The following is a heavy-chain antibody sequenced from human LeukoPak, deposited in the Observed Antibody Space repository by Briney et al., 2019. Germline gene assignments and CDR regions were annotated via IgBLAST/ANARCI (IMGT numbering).Heavy chain of an antibody. CDR3: ARDGYYDSSDNY. CDR2: IYYIGST. Sequence: SQTLSLTCTVSGGSISSGDYYWSWIRQPPGKGLEWIGYIYYIGSTYYNPSLKGRVTISVDTSKNKYSLKLSSVTAADTAVYYCARDGYYDSSDNYWGQGTLVTVSS. CDR1: GGSISSGDYY. V-gene: IGHV4-30-4*08. J-gene: IGHJ4*02. D-gene: IGHD3-22*01.